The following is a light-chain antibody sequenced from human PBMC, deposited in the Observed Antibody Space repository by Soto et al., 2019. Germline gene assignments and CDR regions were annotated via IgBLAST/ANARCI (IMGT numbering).Light chain of an antibody. V-gene: IGKV3-20*01. Sequence: EIVLTQSPGTLSLSPGERATLSCRASQSVSSSYLAWYQQKPGQAPRLLIYGASSRATGIPDSFSASGSGTDFTLTISRLEPEDFAVYYCQQYGSSPRVTFGPGTKVDIK. CDR3: QQYGSSPRVT. CDR2: GAS. J-gene: IGKJ3*01. CDR1: QSVSSSY.